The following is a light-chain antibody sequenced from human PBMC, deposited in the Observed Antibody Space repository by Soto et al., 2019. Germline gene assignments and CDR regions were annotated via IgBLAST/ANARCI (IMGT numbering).Light chain of an antibody. V-gene: IGLV2-8*01. CDR2: EVY. Sequence: QSALTQPPSASGSPGQSVTISCTGTGNDVGSYNYVSWYQQYPGKAPKLIIYEVYRRPSGVPDRFSGSKSGNTASLTVSGLQAEDEADYYCASYAGSNNWGVFGGGTKLTV. CDR3: ASYAGSNNWGV. J-gene: IGLJ3*02. CDR1: GNDVGSYNY.